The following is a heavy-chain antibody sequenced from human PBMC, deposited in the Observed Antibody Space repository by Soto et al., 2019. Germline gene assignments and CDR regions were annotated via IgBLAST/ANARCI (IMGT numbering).Heavy chain of an antibody. D-gene: IGHD3-10*01. Sequence: KPSETLSLTCAVYGGSFSGYYWSWIRQPPGKGLEWIGEINHSGSTNYNPSLKSRVTISVDTSKNQFSLKLSSVTAADTAVYYCARGGVARPVPAFGELSPPVDYYYYGMDVWGQGTTVTVSS. V-gene: IGHV4-34*01. CDR3: ARGGVARPVPAFGELSPPVDYYYYGMDV. J-gene: IGHJ6*02. CDR1: GGSFSGYY. CDR2: INHSGST.